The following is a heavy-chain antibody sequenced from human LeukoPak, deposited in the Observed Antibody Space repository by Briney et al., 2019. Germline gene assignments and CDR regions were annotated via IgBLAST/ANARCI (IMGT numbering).Heavy chain of an antibody. CDR3: ARTNCPYYYRVYYYMDV. Sequence: SETLSLTCAVYGGSFSGYYWSWIRQPPGKGLEWIGEINHSGSTNYNPSLKSRVTISVDTSKNQFSLKLSSVTAADTAVYYCARTNCPYYYRVYYYMDVWGKGTTVTISS. CDR1: GGSFSGYY. CDR2: INHSGST. D-gene: IGHD3-10*01. J-gene: IGHJ6*03. V-gene: IGHV4-34*01.